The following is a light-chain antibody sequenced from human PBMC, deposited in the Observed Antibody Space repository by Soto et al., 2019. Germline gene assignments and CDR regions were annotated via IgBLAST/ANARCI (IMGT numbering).Light chain of an antibody. V-gene: IGKV3-11*01. CDR1: PSVTNF. CDR3: HQRNGWPPVT. CDR2: GAF. J-gene: IGKJ5*01. Sequence: LFLYRRGRDLLSRRTIPSVTNFLAWYQQKPGQAPRLLIYGAFNRATGIPARFSGSWSGTDFTLTISSLGPEYSAVYYCHQRNGWPPVTFGQGTRLEIK.